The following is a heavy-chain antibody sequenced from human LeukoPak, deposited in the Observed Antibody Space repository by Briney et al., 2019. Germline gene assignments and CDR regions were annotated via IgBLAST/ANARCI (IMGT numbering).Heavy chain of an antibody. Sequence: PGGSLRLSCEASGFTFNTYWMNWVRQAPGKGLEWVSIIYSGGNTYYADSVKGRFTISRHNSKNTLYLQMNSLRAEDTAMYYCAKDRGRYYDSSGYYWGYYFDSWGQGILVTVST. CDR2: IYSGGNT. J-gene: IGHJ4*02. D-gene: IGHD3-22*01. CDR1: GFTFNTYW. CDR3: AKDRGRYYDSSGYYWGYYFDS. V-gene: IGHV3-53*04.